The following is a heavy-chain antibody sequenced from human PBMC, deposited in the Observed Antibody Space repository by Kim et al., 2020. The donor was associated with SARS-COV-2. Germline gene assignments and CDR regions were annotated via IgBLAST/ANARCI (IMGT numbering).Heavy chain of an antibody. V-gene: IGHV3-30*18. J-gene: IGHJ4*02. CDR3: AKDADIDY. CDR1: GFTFSSYG. CDR2: ISYDGSNK. Sequence: GGSLRLSCAASGFTFSSYGMHWVRQAPGKGLEWVAVISYDGSNKYYADSVKGRFTISRDNSKNTLYLQMNSLRAEDTAVYYCAKDADIDYWGQGTLVTVSS.